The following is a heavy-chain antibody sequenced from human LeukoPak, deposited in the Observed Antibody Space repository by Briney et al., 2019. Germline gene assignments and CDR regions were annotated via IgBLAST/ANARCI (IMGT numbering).Heavy chain of an antibody. CDR1: GFTFSNVW. CDR2: IKSKADGGTT. V-gene: IGHV3-15*01. J-gene: IGHJ4*02. Sequence: GGSLRLSCAASGFTFSNVWMSWVRQAPGKGLEWVGRIKSKADGGTTDYAAPVKGRFTISRDDSKNTLYLQMNSLKTEDTAVYFCTTPGTYYDTLTGYPLTRFWGQGTLVTVSS. CDR3: TTPGTYYDTLTGYPLTRF. D-gene: IGHD3-9*01.